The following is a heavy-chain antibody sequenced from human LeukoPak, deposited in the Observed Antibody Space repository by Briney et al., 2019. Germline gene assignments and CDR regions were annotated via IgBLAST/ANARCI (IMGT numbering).Heavy chain of an antibody. CDR3: AKDLYYYGSSGYYYVDY. CDR1: GFTFSRYA. J-gene: IGHJ4*02. V-gene: IGHV3-23*01. D-gene: IGHD3-22*01. CDR2: ISGSGGST. Sequence: GGFLRLSCAASGFTFSRYAMSWVRQAPGKGLEWVSVISGSGGSTYYADSVKGRFTISRDNSKNTLDLQMNSLRAEDTAVYYCAKDLYYYGSSGYYYVDYWGQGTLVTVSS.